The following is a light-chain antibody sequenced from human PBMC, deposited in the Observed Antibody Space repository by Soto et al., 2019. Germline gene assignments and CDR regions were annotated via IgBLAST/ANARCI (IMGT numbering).Light chain of an antibody. CDR1: QSVSSN. Sequence: EIVITQSPSTLSVSPGERATLSCRASQSVSSNLAWYQQKPGQAPRLLIYGASTRATGIPARFSGSGSGTEFTLTISSLQSEDFAVYYCQQYGSSPPTFGQGTKVDIK. V-gene: IGKV3-15*01. CDR3: QQYGSSPPT. CDR2: GAS. J-gene: IGKJ1*01.